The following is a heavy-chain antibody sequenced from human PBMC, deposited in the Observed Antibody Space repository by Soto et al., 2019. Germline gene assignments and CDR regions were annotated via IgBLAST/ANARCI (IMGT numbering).Heavy chain of an antibody. Sequence: QVQLVQSGPEVKKPGASVKVSCEASGYTFTTSGISWVRQAPGQGLEWMGWISTYNGDTNSAQKFQGRVTMTADTSXXTAYIGLMSLKSDDPAVYYCARQGSWPYYYYGLDVWGQGTTVTVSS. CDR1: GYTFTTSG. CDR3: ARQGSWPYYYYGLDV. D-gene: IGHD1-26*01. J-gene: IGHJ6*02. CDR2: ISTYNGDT. V-gene: IGHV1-18*01.